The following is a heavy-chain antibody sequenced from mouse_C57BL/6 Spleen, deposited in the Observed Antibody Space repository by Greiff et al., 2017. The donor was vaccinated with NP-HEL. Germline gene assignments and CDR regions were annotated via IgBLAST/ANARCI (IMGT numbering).Heavy chain of an antibody. CDR1: GYTFTDYY. D-gene: IGHD2-4*01. V-gene: IGHV1-26*01. CDR3: ARSAYYDYDAFAY. Sequence: EVQLQQSGPELVKPGASVKISCKASGYTFTDYYMNWVKQSHGKSLEWIGDINPNNGGTSYNQKFKGKATLTVDKSSSTAYMELRSLTSEDSAVYYCARSAYYDYDAFAYWGQGTLVTVSA. J-gene: IGHJ3*01. CDR2: INPNNGGT.